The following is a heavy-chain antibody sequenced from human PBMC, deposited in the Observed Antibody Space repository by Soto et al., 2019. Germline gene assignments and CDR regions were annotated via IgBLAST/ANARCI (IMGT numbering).Heavy chain of an antibody. CDR1: GFTFSSYW. CDR3: ARVGTGAYHFDY. D-gene: IGHD7-27*01. V-gene: IGHV3-74*01. CDR2: INSDGSTT. Sequence: EVQLVEYGGGLVQPGGSLRLSCAASGFTFSSYWMHWVRQAPGKGLVWVSRINSDGSTTSYADSVKGRFTISRDNAKNTLYLQMNSLRAEDTAVYYCARVGTGAYHFDYWGQGTLVTVSS. J-gene: IGHJ4*02.